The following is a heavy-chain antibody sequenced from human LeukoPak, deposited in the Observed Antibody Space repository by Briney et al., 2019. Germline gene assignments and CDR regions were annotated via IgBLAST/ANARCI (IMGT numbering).Heavy chain of an antibody. CDR2: ISAYNGNT. CDR3: ARDYYDSSGYPNWFDP. CDR1: GYTFTSYG. J-gene: IGHJ5*02. Sequence: EASVKVSCKASGYTFTSYGISWVRQAPGQGLEWMGWISAYNGNTNYAQKLQGRVTMTTDTSTSTAYMELRSLRSDDTAVYYCARDYYDSSGYPNWFDPWGQGTLVTVSS. D-gene: IGHD3-22*01. V-gene: IGHV1-18*01.